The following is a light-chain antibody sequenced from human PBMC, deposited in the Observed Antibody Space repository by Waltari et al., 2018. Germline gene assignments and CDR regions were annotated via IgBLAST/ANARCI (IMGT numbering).Light chain of an antibody. CDR1: SGSIAPNY. Sequence: NVMLTQPHSVSESPGKTVTISCTRSSGSIAPNYVQWYQQRPGSAPTTVIYDSKVRPSEVPDRFSGSIDTSSNSASLTISGLKTEDEADYYCQSYDGTIVVFGGGTKLTVL. CDR3: QSYDGTIVV. J-gene: IGLJ2*01. V-gene: IGLV6-57*03. CDR2: DSK.